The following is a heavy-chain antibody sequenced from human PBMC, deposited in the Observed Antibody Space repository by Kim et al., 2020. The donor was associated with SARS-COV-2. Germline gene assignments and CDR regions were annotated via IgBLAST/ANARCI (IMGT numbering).Heavy chain of an antibody. D-gene: IGHD5-18*01. Sequence: GGSLRLSCVASGFTFSSHTMNWVRQAPGKGLEWVSSIGSSSNPIYYADSVKGRVTISRDNARYSLYLQMHSLRAEDTAVYYCARSQLGFSLGKFDYWGQGSLVTVSS. CDR2: IGSSSNPI. CDR3: ARSQLGFSLGKFDY. V-gene: IGHV3-21*06. CDR1: GFTFSSHT. J-gene: IGHJ4*02.